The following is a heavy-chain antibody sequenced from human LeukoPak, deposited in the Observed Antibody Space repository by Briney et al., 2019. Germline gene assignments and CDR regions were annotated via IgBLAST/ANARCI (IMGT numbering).Heavy chain of an antibody. CDR3: VKDRTVAGTDARYYFDY. Sequence: PGGSLRLSCAASGFSFSKYAMHWVRQAPGKGLEWVAVIWFDGRQTFYADSVKGRSTISRDNSKNTLYLLMNSLRAEDTAFYYCVKDRTVAGTDARYYFDYWGQGTLVTVSS. D-gene: IGHD6-19*01. J-gene: IGHJ4*02. CDR2: IWFDGRQT. CDR1: GFSFSKYA. V-gene: IGHV3-33*06.